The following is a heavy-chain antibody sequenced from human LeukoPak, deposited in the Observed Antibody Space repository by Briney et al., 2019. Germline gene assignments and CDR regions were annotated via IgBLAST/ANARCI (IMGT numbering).Heavy chain of an antibody. D-gene: IGHD3-22*01. CDR3: ARDIPLDYYDSSGYSHDAFDI. CDR1: GFAVSSNY. J-gene: IGHJ3*02. CDR2: IYSGGST. V-gene: IGHV3-66*01. Sequence: GGSLRLSCAASGFAVSSNYMSWVRQAPGKGLEWVSVIYSGGSTYYADSVKGRFTISRDNSKNTLYLQMNSLRAEDTAVYYCARDIPLDYYDSSGYSHDAFDIWGQGTMVTVSS.